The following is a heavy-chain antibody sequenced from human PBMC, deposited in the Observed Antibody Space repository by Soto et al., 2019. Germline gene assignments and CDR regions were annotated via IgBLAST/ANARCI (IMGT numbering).Heavy chain of an antibody. D-gene: IGHD2-2*01. CDR2: ISYDGSDK. CDR3: AKSPNFYCSSYHCYKYYFDY. CDR1: GFTFNTFG. V-gene: IGHV3-30*18. Sequence: GGSLRLSCAASGFTFNTFGMHWVRQAPGKGLEGVAVISYDGSDKSYSDSVRGRFTISRDNSMNTLYLQMNSLRTEDTAVYYCAKSPNFYCSSYHCYKYYFDYWGQGTLVTVSS. J-gene: IGHJ4*02.